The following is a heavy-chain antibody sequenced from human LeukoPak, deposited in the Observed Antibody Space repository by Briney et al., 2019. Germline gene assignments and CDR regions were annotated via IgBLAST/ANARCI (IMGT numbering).Heavy chain of an antibody. CDR2: IYHSGNT. V-gene: IGHV4-30-4*01. J-gene: IGHJ4*02. CDR3: ARANSGSYFDY. D-gene: IGHD1-26*01. CDR1: GGSISSYF. Sequence: SETLSLTCTVSGGSISSYFWSWISQPPGKGLEWIGYIYHSGNTYYNPSLKSRVTISIDTSKNQFFLKLNSVTAADTAVYYCARANSGSYFDYWGQGTLVTVSS.